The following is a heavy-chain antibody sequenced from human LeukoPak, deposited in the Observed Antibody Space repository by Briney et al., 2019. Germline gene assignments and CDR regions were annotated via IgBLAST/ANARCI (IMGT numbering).Heavy chain of an antibody. J-gene: IGHJ6*02. D-gene: IGHD6-19*01. CDR2: IIPIFGTA. CDR1: GGTFSSYA. CDR3: ARETQAVAGLDYYYGMDV. Sequence: GASVKVSCTASGGTFSSYAISWVRQAPGQGPEWMGGIIPIFGTANYAQKFQGRVTITADESTSTAYMELSSLRSEDTAVYYCARETQAVAGLDYYYGMDVWGQGTTVTVSS. V-gene: IGHV1-69*13.